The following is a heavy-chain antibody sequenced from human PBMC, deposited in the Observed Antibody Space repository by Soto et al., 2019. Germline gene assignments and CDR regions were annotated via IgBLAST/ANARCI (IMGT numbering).Heavy chain of an antibody. CDR2: IFYSGST. D-gene: IGHD2-21*01. J-gene: IGHJ6*03. CDR1: GGSISSSSYY. CDR3: ARIVRGIVITYYYMDV. Sequence: QVQLQESGPGLVKPSETLSLTCTVSGGSISSSSYYWGWIRQPPGKGLEWIGSIFYSGSTYYNPSLQSRVTISVDTSTNQFPLKLRSVTAADTAVYYCARIVRGIVITYYYMDVWGKGTTVTVSS. V-gene: IGHV4-39*01.